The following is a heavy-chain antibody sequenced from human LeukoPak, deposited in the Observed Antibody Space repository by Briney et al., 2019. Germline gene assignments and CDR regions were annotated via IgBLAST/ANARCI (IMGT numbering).Heavy chain of an antibody. CDR2: INTNTGNP. V-gene: IGHV7-4-1*02. CDR1: GYTFTSYA. D-gene: IGHD3-10*01. CDR3: ASLPSLYYYGSGSGDDAFDI. J-gene: IGHJ3*02. Sequence: ASVKVSCKASGYTFTSYAMNWVRQAPGQGLEWMGWINTNTGNPTYAQGFTGRFVFSLDTSVSTAYLQISSLKAEDTAVYYCASLPSLYYYGSGSGDDAFDIWGQGTMVTVSS.